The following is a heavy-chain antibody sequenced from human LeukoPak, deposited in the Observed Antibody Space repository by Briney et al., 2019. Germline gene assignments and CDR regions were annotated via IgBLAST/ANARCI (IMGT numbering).Heavy chain of an antibody. CDR2: IYSGGST. D-gene: IGHD6-6*01. CDR1: GFTFSSFV. Sequence: PGGSLRLSCAASGFTFSSFVLSWVRQAPGKGLEWVSVIYSGGSTYYADSVKGRFTISRDNSKDTLYLQMNSLRAEDTAVYYCARDRKEVAARREKYYYYYGMDVWGQGTTVTVSS. J-gene: IGHJ6*02. V-gene: IGHV3-66*01. CDR3: ARDRKEVAARREKYYYYYGMDV.